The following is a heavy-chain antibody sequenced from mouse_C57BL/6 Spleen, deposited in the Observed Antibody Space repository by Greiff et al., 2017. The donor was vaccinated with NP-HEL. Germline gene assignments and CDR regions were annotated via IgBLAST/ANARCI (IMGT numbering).Heavy chain of an antibody. CDR1: GYTFTSYW. D-gene: IGHD1-1*01. V-gene: IGHV1-55*01. Sequence: VQLQQSGAELVKPGASVKMSCKASGYTFTSYWITWEKQRPGQGLEWIGDIYPGSGSTNYNEKFKSKATLTVDTSSSTAYMQLSSLTSEDSAVYYCARGSSYAMDYWGQGTSVTVSS. J-gene: IGHJ4*01. CDR2: IYPGSGST. CDR3: ARGSSYAMDY.